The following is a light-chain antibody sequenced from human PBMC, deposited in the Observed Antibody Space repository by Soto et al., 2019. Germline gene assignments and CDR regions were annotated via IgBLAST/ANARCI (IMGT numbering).Light chain of an antibody. V-gene: IGKV1-39*01. CDR2: AAS. CDR3: QQSYTTPIT. J-gene: IGKJ5*01. CDR1: QTISSH. Sequence: DIQITQSPSSLSACVGERVIITCRASQTISSHLNWYQQKPGKAPNLLVYAASSLQSGVPSRFTGSGSGTDFTLTISSLQPEDFATYFCQQSYTTPITFGQGTRLEIK.